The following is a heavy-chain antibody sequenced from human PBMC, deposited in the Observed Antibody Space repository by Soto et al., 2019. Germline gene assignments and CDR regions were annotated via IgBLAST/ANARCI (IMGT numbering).Heavy chain of an antibody. D-gene: IGHD3-3*01. CDR3: VRGIGYIDS. CDR2: TYYRSKWYN. CDR1: GDSVSSNSAA. V-gene: IGHV6-1*01. J-gene: IGHJ4*02. Sequence: PSQTLSLTCAISGDSVSSNSAAWSWIGQSPSRGLEWLGRTYYRSKWYNDYAVSVKSRITINPDTSKDQFSLQLKFVTPEDTAVYYCVRGIGYIDSWGQGTLVTVSS.